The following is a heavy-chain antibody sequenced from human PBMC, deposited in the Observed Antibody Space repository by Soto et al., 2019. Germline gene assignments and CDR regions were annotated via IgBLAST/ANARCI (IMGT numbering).Heavy chain of an antibody. D-gene: IGHD3-10*01. J-gene: IGHJ6*02. V-gene: IGHV3-33*01. CDR1: GFTFSSYG. Sequence: GGSLRLSCAASGFTFSSYGMHWVRQAPGKGLEWVAVIWYDGSNKYYADSVKGRFTISRDNSKNTLYLQMNSLRAEDTAVYYCARDRLITMVRGVIHYYYYGMDVWGQGTTVTVSS. CDR3: ARDRLITMVRGVIHYYYYGMDV. CDR2: IWYDGSNK.